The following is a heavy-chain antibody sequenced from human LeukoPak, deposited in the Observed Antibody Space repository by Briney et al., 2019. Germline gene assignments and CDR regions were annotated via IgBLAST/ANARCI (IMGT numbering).Heavy chain of an antibody. Sequence: GGSLRLSCSASGFPFNTYAIHWVRQAPGKGLEYVAGISSNGDNTDFADSAKGRFTISRDNSKSTLFLQMNSLRAEDTAVYSCTRDSALLGVAFDLWGQGTVVTVSS. CDR3: TRDSALLGVAFDL. CDR2: ISSNGDNT. J-gene: IGHJ3*01. V-gene: IGHV3-64D*06. D-gene: IGHD2-15*01. CDR1: GFPFNTYA.